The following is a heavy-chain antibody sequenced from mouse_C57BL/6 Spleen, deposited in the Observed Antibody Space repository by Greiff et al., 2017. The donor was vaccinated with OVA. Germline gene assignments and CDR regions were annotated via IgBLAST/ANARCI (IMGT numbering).Heavy chain of an antibody. J-gene: IGHJ3*01. CDR2: IDPSASYT. V-gene: IGHV1-69*01. D-gene: IGHD1-1*01. Sequence: QVQLQQPGAELVMPGASVKLSCKASGYTFTSYWMHWVKQRPGQGLEWIGEIDPSASYTNYNQKFKGKSTLTVDKSSSTAYMQLSSLTSEESAVYYCARFYGSSLSWFAYWGQGTLVTVSA. CDR1: GYTFTSYW. CDR3: ARFYGSSLSWFAY.